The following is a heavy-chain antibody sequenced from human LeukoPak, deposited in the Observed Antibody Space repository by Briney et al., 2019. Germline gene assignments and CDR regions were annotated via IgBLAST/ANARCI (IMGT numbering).Heavy chain of an antibody. D-gene: IGHD3-22*01. CDR1: GFTFSSYS. Sequence: RGGSLRLSCAASGFTFSSYSMNWVRQAPGKGLEWVSSISSSSSYIYYADSVKGRFTISRDNAKNSLYLQMNSLRAEDTAVYYCARDFYDSSGYYYRFDYWGQGTRVTVSS. V-gene: IGHV3-21*01. CDR2: ISSSSSYI. CDR3: ARDFYDSSGYYYRFDY. J-gene: IGHJ4*02.